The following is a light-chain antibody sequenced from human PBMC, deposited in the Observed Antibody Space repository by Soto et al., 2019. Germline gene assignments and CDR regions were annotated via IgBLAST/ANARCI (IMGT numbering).Light chain of an antibody. Sequence: QSALTQPPSASRSPGQSVTISCTGTSSDVGGYNYVSWYQQHPGKAPKLMIYEVSKRPSGVPDRFSGSKSGNTASLTISGLQADDEADYYCCSYAGAYIYVFATGTKVTVL. V-gene: IGLV2-8*02. J-gene: IGLJ1*01. CDR3: CSYAGAYIYV. CDR2: EVS. CDR1: SSDVGGYNY.